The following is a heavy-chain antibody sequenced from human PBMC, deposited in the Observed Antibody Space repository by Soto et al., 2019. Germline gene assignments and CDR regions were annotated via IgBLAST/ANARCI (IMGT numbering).Heavy chain of an antibody. J-gene: IGHJ6*02. CDR2: IYYSGST. V-gene: IGHV4-30-4*01. Sequence: QVQLQESGPGLVKPSQTLSLTCTVSGGSISSGDYYWSWIRQPPGKGLEWIGYIYYSGSTYYNPSLKSRVTISVDTSTNQFSLKLSSVTAEDTAVYYCARGPNHDILTGQDYYYGMDVWGQGTTVTVSS. D-gene: IGHD3-9*01. CDR1: GGSISSGDYY. CDR3: ARGPNHDILTGQDYYYGMDV.